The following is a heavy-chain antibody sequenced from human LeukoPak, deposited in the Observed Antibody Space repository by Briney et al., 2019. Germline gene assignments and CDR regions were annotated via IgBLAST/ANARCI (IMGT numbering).Heavy chain of an antibody. Sequence: GGSLRLSCAASGFTFSDFWMHWVRQVPGKGPVWVCRINPDGSVTSYADSVEGRFIISRDNAKNTLDVQMNSLRIEDTAEYYXXXXXXXXXXXXXXXXXXPXGQGTLVTVSS. CDR3: XXXXXXXXXXXXXXXXXP. V-gene: IGHV3-74*01. J-gene: IGHJ4*02. CDR1: GFTFSDFW. CDR2: INPDGSVT.